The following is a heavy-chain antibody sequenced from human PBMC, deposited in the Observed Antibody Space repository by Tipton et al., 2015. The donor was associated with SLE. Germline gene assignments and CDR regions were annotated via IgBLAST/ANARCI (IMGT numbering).Heavy chain of an antibody. CDR3: ARIRDGYLDDAFDI. Sequence: TLSLTCTVSGGSISSSSYYWAWIRQPAGKGLEWIGRISIGGSTNYNPSLNSRVTISADTSENQFSLKLNSVTAADTAVYYCARIRDGYLDDAFDIWGQGTMVTVSS. V-gene: IGHV4-61*02. CDR2: ISIGGST. J-gene: IGHJ3*02. D-gene: IGHD5-24*01. CDR1: GGSISSSSYY.